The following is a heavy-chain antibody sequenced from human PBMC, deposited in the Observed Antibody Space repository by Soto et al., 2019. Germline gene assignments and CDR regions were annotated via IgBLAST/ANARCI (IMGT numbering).Heavy chain of an antibody. V-gene: IGHV2-70*01. CDR2: VDWDDDK. D-gene: IGHD6-13*01. Sequence: SGPTLVDPTQTLTLTCTFSGFSLSTSGMCVSWIRQPPGKALEWLALVDWDDDKYYSTSLKTRLTISKDTSKNQVVLTMTNMDPVDTATYYCARNLCIAADGNNYYYGMDVWGQGTKVTFSS. J-gene: IGHJ6*02. CDR1: GFSLSTSGMC. CDR3: ARNLCIAADGNNYYYGMDV.